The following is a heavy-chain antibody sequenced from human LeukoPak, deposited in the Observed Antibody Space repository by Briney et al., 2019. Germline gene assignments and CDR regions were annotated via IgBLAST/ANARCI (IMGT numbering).Heavy chain of an antibody. CDR3: ARGRGYCSSTSCYARYFDL. J-gene: IGHJ2*01. V-gene: IGHV4-34*01. D-gene: IGHD2-2*01. CDR1: GGSFSGYY. CDR2: INHSGST. Sequence: SETLSLTCAVYGGSFSGYYWSWIRQPPGKGLEWIGDINHSGSTNYNPSLKSRVTISVDTSKNQFSLKLSSVTAADTAVYYCARGRGYCSSTSCYARYFDLWGRGTLVTVSS.